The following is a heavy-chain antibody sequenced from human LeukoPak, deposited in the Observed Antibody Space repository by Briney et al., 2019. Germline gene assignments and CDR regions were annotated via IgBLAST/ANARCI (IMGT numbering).Heavy chain of an antibody. V-gene: IGHV3-33*08. J-gene: IGHJ4*02. D-gene: IGHD1-1*01. Sequence: PGGSLRLSCAASGFTFSSYGMHWVRQAPGKGLEWVAVIWYGGSNKYYADSVKGRFTISRDNSKNSLYLQMNSLRAEDTAVYYCAREGYYYFDYWGQGTLVTVSS. CDR2: IWYGGSNK. CDR1: GFTFSSYG. CDR3: AREGYYYFDY.